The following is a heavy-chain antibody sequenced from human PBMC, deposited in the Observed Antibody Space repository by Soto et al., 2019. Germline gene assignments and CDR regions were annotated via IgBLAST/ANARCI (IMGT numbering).Heavy chain of an antibody. Sequence: QVQLVESGGGVVQPGRSLRLSCAASGFTFSSYGMHWVRQAPGKGLEWVAVISYDGSNKYYADFVKGRFTISRDNSKNTLYLQMNSLRAEDTAVYYCAKELGSGKRGGYYGMDVWGQGTTVTVSS. V-gene: IGHV3-30*18. CDR3: AKELGSGKRGGYYGMDV. CDR1: GFTFSSYG. CDR2: ISYDGSNK. J-gene: IGHJ6*02. D-gene: IGHD3-10*01.